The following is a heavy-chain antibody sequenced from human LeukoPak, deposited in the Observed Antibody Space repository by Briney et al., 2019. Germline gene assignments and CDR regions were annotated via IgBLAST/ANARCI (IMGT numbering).Heavy chain of an antibody. V-gene: IGHV3-7*01. J-gene: IGHJ6*03. CDR2: IKQDGSEK. D-gene: IGHD3-22*01. Sequence: RTGGSLRLSCAASGFTFSSYSMNWVRQAPGKGLEWVATIKQDGSEKYYVDSVKGRFTISRDNAKNSLYLQMNSLRAEDTALYYCARDVTYYDRSGYYYVGHYYLYKDVWGKGTTVTISS. CDR3: ARDVTYYDRSGYYYVGHYYLYKDV. CDR1: GFTFSSYS.